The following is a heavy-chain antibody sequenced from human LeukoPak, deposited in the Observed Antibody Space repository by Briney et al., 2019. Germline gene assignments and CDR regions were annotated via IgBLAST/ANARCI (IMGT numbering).Heavy chain of an antibody. CDR1: GGTFSSYA. CDR3: ARHLSSGWLFDY. Sequence: SVKVSCKASGGTFSSYAISWVRQAPGQGLECMGGIIPIFGTANYAQKFQGRVTITADKSTSTAYMELSSLRSEDTAVYYCARHLSSGWLFDYWGQGTLVTVSS. D-gene: IGHD6-19*01. J-gene: IGHJ4*02. CDR2: IIPIFGTA. V-gene: IGHV1-69*06.